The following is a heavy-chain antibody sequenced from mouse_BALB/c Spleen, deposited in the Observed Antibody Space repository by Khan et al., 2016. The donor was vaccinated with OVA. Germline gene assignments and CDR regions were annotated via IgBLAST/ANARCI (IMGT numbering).Heavy chain of an antibody. J-gene: IGHJ2*01. CDR3: ARIKKIVATYLDY. CDR2: TNPTNGRT. D-gene: IGHD1-1*01. Sequence: QVQLQQSGAELVKAGASVKMSCKASGYTFTSYWMHWVKQRLGQGLEWFAETNPTNGRTYYNEKFKSKATLTVDKSSSTAYMLLSGPTCEDSAVYDGARIKKIVATYLDYWGQGTTLTVSA. CDR1: GYTFTSYW. V-gene: IGHV1S81*02.